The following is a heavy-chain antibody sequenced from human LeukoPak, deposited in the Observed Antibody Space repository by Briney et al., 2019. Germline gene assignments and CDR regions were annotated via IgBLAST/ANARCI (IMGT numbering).Heavy chain of an antibody. D-gene: IGHD5-24*01. CDR3: ARVDATSLAVHY. V-gene: IGHV1-2*02. CDR1: GYTFTGYY. CDR2: IDPNSGGT. J-gene: IGHJ4*02. Sequence: ASVKVSCKSSGYTFTGYYLNWVRQAPGQGLEWMGRIDPNSGGTNSGQRFQGRVTMTRDTSISTAYLELSSLTFDDTAVYYCARVDATSLAVHYWGQGTLVTVSS.